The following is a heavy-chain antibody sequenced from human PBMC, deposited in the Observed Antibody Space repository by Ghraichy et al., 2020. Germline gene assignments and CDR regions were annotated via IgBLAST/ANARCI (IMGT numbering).Heavy chain of an antibody. J-gene: IGHJ4*02. Sequence: GGGQGGGEGLEGVGNVKEDGSAKNFLDSVKGRFTISRDNAKDSLYLQMNSLRAEDTAVYYCARDRPKGASYLDYWGQGTPVTVSS. D-gene: IGHD3-16*01. V-gene: IGHV3-7*04. CDR2: VKEDGSAK. CDR3: ARDRPKGASYLDY.